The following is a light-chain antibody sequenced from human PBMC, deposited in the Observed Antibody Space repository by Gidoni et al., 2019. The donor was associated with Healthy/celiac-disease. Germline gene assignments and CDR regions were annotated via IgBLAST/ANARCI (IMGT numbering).Light chain of an antibody. J-gene: IGLJ2*01. V-gene: IGLV3-9*01. CDR1: NIGSKN. CDR3: QVWDSSTDVV. CDR2: RDS. Sequence: SYELTQPLSVSVALGQTARITCGGKNIGSKNVPCYQQKPGQAPVLVIYRDSNRPSGIPERFSGSNSGNTATLTISRAQAGDEADYYCQVWDSSTDVVFGGGTKLTVL.